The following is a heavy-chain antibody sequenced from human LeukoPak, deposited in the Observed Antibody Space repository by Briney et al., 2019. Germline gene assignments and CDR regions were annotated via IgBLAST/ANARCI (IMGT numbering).Heavy chain of an antibody. V-gene: IGHV3-21*01. CDR3: ARVDGWYCFDY. J-gene: IGHJ4*02. CDR2: ISSSSSYI. CDR1: GFIFSIYS. D-gene: IGHD6-19*01. Sequence: GGSVSLSCGASGFIFSIYSMSGPREARGEGRECVSSISSSSSYIYYADSVKGRFTISRDNAKNSLYLQMNSLRAEDTAVYYCARVDGWYCFDYWGQGTLVTVSS.